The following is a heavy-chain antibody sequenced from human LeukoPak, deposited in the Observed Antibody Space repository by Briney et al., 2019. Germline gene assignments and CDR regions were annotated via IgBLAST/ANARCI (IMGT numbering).Heavy chain of an antibody. Sequence: SETLSLTCTVSGGSISSSSCYWGWTRPPPGKGVEGIGNVYYTGSTYYNPSLKSRVSISVDTYKTQFSLKLSSVTAADTAVYYCARLIGARYSSGWYFDYWGQGTLVTVSS. J-gene: IGHJ4*02. D-gene: IGHD6-19*01. V-gene: IGHV4-39*01. CDR1: GGSISSSSCY. CDR2: VYYTGST. CDR3: ARLIGARYSSGWYFDY.